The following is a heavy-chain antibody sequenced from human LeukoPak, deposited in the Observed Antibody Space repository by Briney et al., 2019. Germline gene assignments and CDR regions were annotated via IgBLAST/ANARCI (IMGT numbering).Heavy chain of an antibody. CDR3: ASGSDVTIFGVVNLFDY. J-gene: IGHJ4*02. CDR2: INSDGSST. Sequence: GGSLRLSCAASGFTFSDYYMHWVRQAPGKGLVWVSRINSDGSSTSYAGSVKGRFTISRDNAKNTLYLQMNSLRAEDTAVYYCASGSDVTIFGVVNLFDYWGQGTLVTVSS. V-gene: IGHV3-74*01. CDR1: GFTFSDYY. D-gene: IGHD3-3*01.